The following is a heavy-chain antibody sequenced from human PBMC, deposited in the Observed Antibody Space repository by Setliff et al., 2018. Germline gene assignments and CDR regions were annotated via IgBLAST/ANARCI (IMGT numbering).Heavy chain of an antibody. D-gene: IGHD3-10*01. J-gene: IGHJ4*02. CDR1: GGSFSGYY. V-gene: IGHV4-59*10. Sequence: SETLSLTCAVYGGSFSGYYWNWIRQPAGKGLEWIGRIYVTESTKYNPSLKSRVTLSIDTSKNQFSLKLSSVTAADAALYYCAASRAYTGAVEEWFLPKTFDFWGQGSPVTVSS. CDR2: IYVTEST. CDR3: AASRAYTGAVEEWFLPKTFDF.